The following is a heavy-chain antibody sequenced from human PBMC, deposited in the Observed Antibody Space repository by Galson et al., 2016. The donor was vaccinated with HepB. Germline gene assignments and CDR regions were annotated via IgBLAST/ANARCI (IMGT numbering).Heavy chain of an antibody. Sequence: FLRLSCAASGFTFSCCGMHWVRQAPGKGLEWVAVTWYDGSDERYADSVKGRFTISRDNSKNTLFLYMSDLRAEDTAVYYCARPSSRLEVAGGDAFDVWGQGTMVSVSS. J-gene: IGHJ3*01. V-gene: IGHV3-33*01. CDR1: GFTFSCCG. CDR2: TWYDGSDE. CDR3: ARPSSRLEVAGGDAFDV. D-gene: IGHD4-23*01.